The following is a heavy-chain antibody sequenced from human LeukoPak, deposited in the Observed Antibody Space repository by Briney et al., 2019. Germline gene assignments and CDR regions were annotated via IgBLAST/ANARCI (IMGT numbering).Heavy chain of an antibody. CDR2: IYYSGST. Sequence: SETLSLTCTVSGGSLSSSSYYWGWIRQPPGTGLEWIGSIYYSGSTYYNPSLKSRVTISVDTSKNQFSLKLSSVTAADTAVYYCASRARYCSSTSCLDYWGQGTLVTVSS. J-gene: IGHJ4*02. V-gene: IGHV4-39*01. D-gene: IGHD2-2*01. CDR1: GGSLSSSSYY. CDR3: ASRARYCSSTSCLDY.